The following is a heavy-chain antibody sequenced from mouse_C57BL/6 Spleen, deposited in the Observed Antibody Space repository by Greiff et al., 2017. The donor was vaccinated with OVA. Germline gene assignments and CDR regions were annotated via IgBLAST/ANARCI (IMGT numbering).Heavy chain of an antibody. CDR3: ARKGLYYNGAMDY. D-gene: IGHD2-1*01. Sequence: VQLQQSGPGLVQPSQSLSITCPVSGFSLTSYGVHWVRQSPGKGLEWLGVIWSGGSTDYNAAFISRLSISKDNSKSQVFFKMNSLQADDTAIYYCARKGLYYNGAMDYWGQGTSVTVSS. CDR2: IWSGGST. J-gene: IGHJ4*01. V-gene: IGHV2-2*01. CDR1: GFSLTSYG.